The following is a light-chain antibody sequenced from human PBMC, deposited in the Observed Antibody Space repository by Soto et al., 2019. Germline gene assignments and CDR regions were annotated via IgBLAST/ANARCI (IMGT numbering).Light chain of an antibody. CDR2: GAS. CDR1: QSITNNY. Sequence: IVLTQSPGTLSFSPGERATLSCRASQSITNNYVAWYQQKAGQVPRLLLYGASTSPTGIPDRFSGSGSGTDFTLTITRLEPEDFAVYYCQHYGSSPRTFGQGTKVEIK. J-gene: IGKJ1*01. CDR3: QHYGSSPRT. V-gene: IGKV3-20*01.